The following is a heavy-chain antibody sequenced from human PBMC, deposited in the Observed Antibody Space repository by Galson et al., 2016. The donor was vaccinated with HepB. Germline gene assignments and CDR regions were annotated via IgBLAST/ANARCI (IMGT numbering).Heavy chain of an antibody. CDR1: AFTFRSFW. CDR3: ARDRGYSGWSYFDY. D-gene: IGHD6-19*01. Sequence: SLRLSCAASAFTFRSFWMSWVRQAPGGGLEWVANIKQDGTEKYYMDSVKGRFTISRDNAKNSLYLQMNSLRADDTAVYYCARDRGYSGWSYFDYWGQGTLVTVSS. J-gene: IGHJ4*02. CDR2: IKQDGTEK. V-gene: IGHV3-7*03.